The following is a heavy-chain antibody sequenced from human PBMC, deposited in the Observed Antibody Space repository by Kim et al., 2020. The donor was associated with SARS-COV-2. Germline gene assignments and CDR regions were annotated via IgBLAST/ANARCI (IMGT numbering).Heavy chain of an antibody. CDR3: ARGVRMRVTTNYYYGMDV. Sequence: ASVKVSCKASGYTFTGYYMHWVRQAPGQGLEWMGRINPNSGGTNYAQKFQGRVTMTRDTSISTAYMELSRLRSDDTAVYYCARGVRMRVTTNYYYGMDVWGQGTTVTVSS. D-gene: IGHD4-4*01. J-gene: IGHJ6*02. V-gene: IGHV1-2*06. CDR2: INPNSGGT. CDR1: GYTFTGYY.